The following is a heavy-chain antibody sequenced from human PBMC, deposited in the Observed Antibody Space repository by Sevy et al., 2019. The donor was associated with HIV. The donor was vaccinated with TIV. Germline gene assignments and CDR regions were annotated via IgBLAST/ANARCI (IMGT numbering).Heavy chain of an antibody. Sequence: GGSLRLSCAASGFTFSNAWMNWVRQAPGKGLEWVGRIKSKTDGGTTDYAAPVKGRFTISRDDSKNTLYLQMNSLKTEDSAVYYCTTDGGGYNYGYSFDYWGQGTLVTVSS. J-gene: IGHJ4*02. V-gene: IGHV3-15*07. CDR2: IKSKTDGGTT. CDR3: TTDGGGYNYGYSFDY. D-gene: IGHD5-18*01. CDR1: GFTFSNAW.